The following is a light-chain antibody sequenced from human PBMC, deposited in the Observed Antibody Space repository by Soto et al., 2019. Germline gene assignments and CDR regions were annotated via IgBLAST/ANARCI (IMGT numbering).Light chain of an antibody. CDR2: AAS. J-gene: IGKJ1*01. CDR3: LQLNTYPWT. Sequence: IQMTQSPSSLSASVGDRLSITCRASQVITNDLGWYQQKPGKAPKRLIYAASTLQSGVPSRFSGSGSGTEFTLTISSQQPEDVATYYCLQLNTYPWTFGQGTKVEIK. CDR1: QVITND. V-gene: IGKV1-17*01.